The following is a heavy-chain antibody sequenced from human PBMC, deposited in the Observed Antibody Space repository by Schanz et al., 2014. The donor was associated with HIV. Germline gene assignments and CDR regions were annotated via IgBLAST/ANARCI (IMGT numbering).Heavy chain of an antibody. Sequence: EVQLLESGGGLAQPGGSLRLSCAASGFSFSSYAMSWVRQAPGKGLEWVSVISDSGGSTYYADSVKGRFTISRENSKNTLYPKMNRQGAEDKDVSYCAKGGRDILSYYGMDVWGQGTTVTVSS. J-gene: IGHJ6*02. D-gene: IGHD2-15*01. CDR2: ISDSGGST. CDR3: AKGGRDILSYYGMDV. V-gene: IGHV3-23*01. CDR1: GFSFSSYA.